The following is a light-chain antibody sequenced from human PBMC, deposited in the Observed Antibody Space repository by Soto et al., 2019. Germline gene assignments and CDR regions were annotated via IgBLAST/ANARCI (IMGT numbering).Light chain of an antibody. Sequence: EIVLTQSPATLSLSPGERATLSCRASQSVSSYFAWYQQKRGQAPRLLIYDASNRATGIPARFSGSGSGTDFTLTNSTLEPEDFAVFYCQQRSNWPLTCGGGTKVEIK. CDR1: QSVSSY. CDR2: DAS. V-gene: IGKV3-11*01. J-gene: IGKJ4*01. CDR3: QQRSNWPLT.